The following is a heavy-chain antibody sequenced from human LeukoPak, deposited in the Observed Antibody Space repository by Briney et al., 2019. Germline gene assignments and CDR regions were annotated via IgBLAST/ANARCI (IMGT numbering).Heavy chain of an antibody. CDR1: CGSFSGYY. Sequence: SETLSLTCAVYCGSFSGYYWSWIRQPPGKGLEWIGEINHSGSTNYNPSLKSRVTISVDTSKNQFSLKLSSVTAADTAVYYCARGLGAYSSSWHYRYYYYGMDVWGQGTTVTVSS. J-gene: IGHJ6*02. V-gene: IGHV4-34*01. CDR3: ARGLGAYSSSWHYRYYYYGMDV. D-gene: IGHD6-13*01. CDR2: INHSGST.